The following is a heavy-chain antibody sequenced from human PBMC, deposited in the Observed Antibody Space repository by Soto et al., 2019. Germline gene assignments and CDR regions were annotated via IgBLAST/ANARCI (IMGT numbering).Heavy chain of an antibody. CDR1: GGSISSGGYY. CDR3: AKNGYDSSGYYYDY. Sequence: LSLTCTVSGGSISSGGYYWSWILQHPGKGLEWIGYIYYSGSTYYNPSLKSRVTISVDTSKNQFSLKLSSVTAADTAVYYCAKNGYDSSGYYYDYWGQGTLVTVSS. J-gene: IGHJ4*02. CDR2: IYYSGST. V-gene: IGHV4-31*03. D-gene: IGHD3-22*01.